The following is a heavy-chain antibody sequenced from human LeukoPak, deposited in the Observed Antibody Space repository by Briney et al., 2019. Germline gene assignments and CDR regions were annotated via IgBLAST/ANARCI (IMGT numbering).Heavy chain of an antibody. CDR3: ARGYCSSTSCYGAFDI. D-gene: IGHD2-2*01. V-gene: IGHV4-30-4*01. CDR2: IFYSGTT. Sequence: SETLSLTCTVSGGSISSGDYYWSWIRLPPGKGLEWIGYIFYSGTTYYIPSLKSRVTISVDTSKNQFSLKLSSVTAADTAVYYCARGYCSSTSCYGAFDIWGQGTMVTVSS. J-gene: IGHJ3*02. CDR1: GGSISSGDYY.